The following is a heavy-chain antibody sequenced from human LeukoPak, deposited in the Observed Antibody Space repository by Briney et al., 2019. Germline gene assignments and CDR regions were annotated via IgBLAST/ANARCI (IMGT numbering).Heavy chain of an antibody. V-gene: IGHV3-13*01. CDR3: ARSPSYSSSWYALDS. CDR2: IGTTGDT. Sequence: PGGSLRLSCEASGFTFSGYDMHWVRQATGKGLEWVSAIGTTGDTYYSDSVRGRFTISRENAKNSLDLQMNSLRAGDTAVYYCARSPSYSSSWYALDSWGQGTLVTVSP. CDR1: GFTFSGYD. D-gene: IGHD6-13*01. J-gene: IGHJ4*02.